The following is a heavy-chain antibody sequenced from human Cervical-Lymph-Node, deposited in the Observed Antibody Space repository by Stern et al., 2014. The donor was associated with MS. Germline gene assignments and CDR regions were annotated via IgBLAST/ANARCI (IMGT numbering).Heavy chain of an antibody. Sequence: QVQLQQWGAGLLKPSETLSLTCAVYGGSFSGYYWSWIRQPPGKGLEWIGEINRSGSTNYNPSLKSRVTISVDTSKNQFSLKLSSVTAADTAVYYCARGDAGTKGWFDPWGQGTLVTVSS. CDR2: INRSGST. CDR1: GGSFSGYY. V-gene: IGHV4-34*01. D-gene: IGHD6-13*01. CDR3: ARGDAGTKGWFDP. J-gene: IGHJ5*02.